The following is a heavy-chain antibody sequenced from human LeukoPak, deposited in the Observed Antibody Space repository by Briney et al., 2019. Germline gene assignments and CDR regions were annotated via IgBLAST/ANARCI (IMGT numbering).Heavy chain of an antibody. CDR2: IKSKTDGGTT. D-gene: IGHD3-10*01. CDR3: TTDRGGFDY. CDR1: GFTFRNAW. V-gene: IGHV3-15*01. Sequence: GGSLRLSCAASGFTFRNAWMSWVREAPGKGLEWVARIKSKTDGGTTDYAAPVKGRFTISRDDSKNTLYLQMNSLKTEDTAVYYCTTDRGGFDYWGQGTLVTVSS. J-gene: IGHJ4*02.